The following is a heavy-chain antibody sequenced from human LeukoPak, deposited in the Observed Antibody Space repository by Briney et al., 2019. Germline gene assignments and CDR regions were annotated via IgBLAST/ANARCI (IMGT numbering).Heavy chain of an antibody. J-gene: IGHJ4*02. D-gene: IGHD1-14*01. V-gene: IGHV3-30*18. Sequence: GGSLRLSCAASGFTFSSYGMHWVRQAPGKGLEWVAVTLYDGTNRNYADSVKGRFTISRDNSKNTLYLQMDSLRVEDTAVYYCAKQTYNTGYYDHWGQGTLVTVSS. CDR2: TLYDGTNR. CDR3: AKQTYNTGYYDH. CDR1: GFTFSSYG.